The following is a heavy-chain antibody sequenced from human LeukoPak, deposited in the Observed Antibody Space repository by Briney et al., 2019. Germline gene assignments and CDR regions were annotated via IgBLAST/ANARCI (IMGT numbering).Heavy chain of an antibody. Sequence: QAGGSLRLSCAASGFTFSTYAMSWVRQAPGKGLEWVSDISGSGGSTYYADSVKGRFTISRDNSKNTLYLQMNSLRVEDTAIYYCTKDQYSGSYPFDYWGQGTLVTVSS. CDR1: GFTFSTYA. D-gene: IGHD1-26*01. CDR2: ISGSGGST. CDR3: TKDQYSGSYPFDY. V-gene: IGHV3-23*01. J-gene: IGHJ4*02.